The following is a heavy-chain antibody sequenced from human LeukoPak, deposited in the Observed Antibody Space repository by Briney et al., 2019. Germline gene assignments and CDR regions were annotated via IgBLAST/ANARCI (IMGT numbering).Heavy chain of an antibody. D-gene: IGHD1-26*01. V-gene: IGHV1-2*02. CDR3: ASRNIVVGATRFDP. CDR2: INPNSGGT. J-gene: IGHJ5*02. CDR1: GYTFTGYY. Sequence: ASVKVSCKASGYTFTGYYMHRVRQAPGQGLEWMGWINPNSGGTNYAQKFQGRVTMTRDTSISTAYMELSRLRSDDTAVYYCASRNIVVGATRFDPWGQGTLVTVSS.